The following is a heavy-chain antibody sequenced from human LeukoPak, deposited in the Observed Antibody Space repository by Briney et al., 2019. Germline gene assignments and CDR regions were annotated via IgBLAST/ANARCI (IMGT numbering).Heavy chain of an antibody. D-gene: IGHD1-26*01. CDR2: IIPIFGTA. CDR1: GGTSSSYA. CDR3: ARAGMEWELLGPFYFDY. V-gene: IGHV1-69*13. J-gene: IGHJ4*02. Sequence: ASVKVSCKASGGTSSSYAISWVRQAPGQGLEWMGGIIPIFGTANYAQKFQGRVTITADESTSTAYMELSGLRSEDTAVYYCARAGMEWELLGPFYFDYWGQGTLVTVSS.